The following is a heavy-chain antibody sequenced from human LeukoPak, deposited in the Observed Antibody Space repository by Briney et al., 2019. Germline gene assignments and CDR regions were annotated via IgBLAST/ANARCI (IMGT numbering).Heavy chain of an antibody. J-gene: IGHJ4*02. Sequence: ASVKVSCKASGYTFTSYGISWVRQAPGQGLEWMGWISAYNGNTNYAQKLQGRVTMTTDTSTSTAYMELRSLRSDDTAAYYCARDRGVAWELVDYFDYWGQGTLVTVSS. CDR2: ISAYNGNT. CDR1: GYTFTSYG. D-gene: IGHD1-26*01. CDR3: ARDRGVAWELVDYFDY. V-gene: IGHV1-18*01.